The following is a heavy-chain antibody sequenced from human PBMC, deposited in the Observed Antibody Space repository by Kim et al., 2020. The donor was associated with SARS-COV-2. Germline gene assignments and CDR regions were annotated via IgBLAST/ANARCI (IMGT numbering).Heavy chain of an antibody. J-gene: IGHJ6*02. CDR1: GYTFTSYY. Sequence: ASVKVSCKASGYTFTSYYMHWVRQAPGQGLEWMGIINPSGGSTSYAQKFQGRVTMTRDTSTSTVYMELSSLRSEDTAVYYCARDIAAAGLYYYYYYGMDVWGQGTTVTVSS. D-gene: IGHD6-13*01. CDR3: ARDIAAAGLYYYYYYGMDV. CDR2: INPSGGST. V-gene: IGHV1-46*01.